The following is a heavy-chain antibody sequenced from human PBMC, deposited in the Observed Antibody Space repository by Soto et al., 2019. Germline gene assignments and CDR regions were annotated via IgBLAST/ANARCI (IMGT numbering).Heavy chain of an antibody. CDR2: IYYSGST. CDR1: GGSISSGGYY. D-gene: IGHD6-19*01. J-gene: IGHJ1*01. V-gene: IGHV4-31*03. Sequence: SETLSLTCTVSGGSISSGGYYWSWIRQHPGKSLEWIGYIYYSGSTYYNPSLKSRVTISVDTSKNQFSLKLSSVTAADTAVYYCARGYSSGWLRDQYFQHWGQDTLVTVSS. CDR3: ARGYSSGWLRDQYFQH.